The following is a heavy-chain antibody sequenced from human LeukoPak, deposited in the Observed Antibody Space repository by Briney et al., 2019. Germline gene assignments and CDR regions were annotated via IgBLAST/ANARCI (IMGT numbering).Heavy chain of an antibody. D-gene: IGHD2-8*01. J-gene: IGHJ5*02. CDR1: GGSISSGDYY. V-gene: IGHV4-30-4*08. CDR2: IYYSGST. Sequence: SETLSLTCTVSGGSISSGDYYWSWIRQPPGKGLEWIGYIYYSGSTYYNPPLKSRVTISVDTSKNQFSLKLSSVTAADTAVYYCARDTVGYCTNGVCHNWFDPWGQGILVTVSS. CDR3: ARDTVGYCTNGVCHNWFDP.